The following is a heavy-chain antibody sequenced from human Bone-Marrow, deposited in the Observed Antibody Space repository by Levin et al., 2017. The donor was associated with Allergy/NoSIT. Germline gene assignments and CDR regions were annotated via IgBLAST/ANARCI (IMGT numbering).Heavy chain of an antibody. CDR1: GGSISSGDYY. J-gene: IGHJ4*02. CDR2: IYYSGST. V-gene: IGHV4-30-4*01. CDR3: ARERSGKVLRYFDWLPPRAYYFDY. Sequence: RTSETLSLTCTVSGGSISSGDYYWSWIRQPPGTGLEWIGYIYYSGSTYYNPSLKSRVTISVDTSKNQFSLKLSSVTAADTAVYYCARERSGKVLRYFDWLPPRAYYFDYWGQGTLVTVSS. D-gene: IGHD3-9*01.